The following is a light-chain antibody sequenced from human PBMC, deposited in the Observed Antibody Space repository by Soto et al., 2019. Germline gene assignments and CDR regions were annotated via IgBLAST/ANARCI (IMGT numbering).Light chain of an antibody. J-gene: IGLJ3*02. CDR2: DVS. Sequence: QSALTQPASVSGSPGQSITISCTGTSGDVGGYDNVSWYQHHPGKAPKYMIYDVSYRPSGVSNRFSGSKSGNTASLTISGLQAEDEADYYCASYTGSYTLVFGGGTKLTVL. V-gene: IGLV2-14*03. CDR3: ASYTGSYTLV. CDR1: SGDVGGYDN.